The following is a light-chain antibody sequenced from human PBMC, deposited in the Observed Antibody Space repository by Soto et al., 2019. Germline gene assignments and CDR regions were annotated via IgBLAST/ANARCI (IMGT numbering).Light chain of an antibody. CDR1: QSVSSY. CDR3: QQHTNWPPSIT. Sequence: EIVLTQSPATLSLSPGESATFSCRASQSVSSYLAWFQQKPGQAPRLLIYDASHRATGIAARFSGSGSRTDFTLTISSLEPEDFAVYYCQQHTNWPPSITFGQGTRLEIK. CDR2: DAS. J-gene: IGKJ5*01. V-gene: IGKV3-11*01.